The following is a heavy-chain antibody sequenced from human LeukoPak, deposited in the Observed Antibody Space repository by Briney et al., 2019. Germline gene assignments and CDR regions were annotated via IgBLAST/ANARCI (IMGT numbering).Heavy chain of an antibody. CDR1: GGSISSHF. CDR2: MSYSGST. J-gene: IGHJ4*02. Sequence: SETLSLTCTVSGGSISSHFWSWIRQPPGKGLEWIGYMSYSGSTDYNPSLKSRVTISVDTSKNQFSLRLSTVTAADTAVYYCARLAGDFWSGYFDHWGQGTLVTVSS. CDR3: ARLAGDFWSGYFDH. D-gene: IGHD3-3*01. V-gene: IGHV4-59*11.